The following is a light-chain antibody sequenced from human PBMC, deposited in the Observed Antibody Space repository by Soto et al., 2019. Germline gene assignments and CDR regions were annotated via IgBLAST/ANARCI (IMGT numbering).Light chain of an antibody. V-gene: IGKV3-15*01. CDR1: QTVSSK. J-gene: IGKJ1*01. CDR2: GAS. Sequence: DIVMTRSPATLSVSAGDGVTLSCRASQTVSSKLAWYQQKPGQAPRLLIYGASTRATGIPARFSGSGSGTDFTLTITSLQSEDFAVYYCQQYNKWPTWTFGQGTKVDIK. CDR3: QQYNKWPTWT.